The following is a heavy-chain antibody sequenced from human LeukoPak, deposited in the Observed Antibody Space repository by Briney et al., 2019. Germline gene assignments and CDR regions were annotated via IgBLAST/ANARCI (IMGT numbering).Heavy chain of an antibody. CDR2: IYYSGST. Sequence: TSETLSLTCTVSGGSISSYYWSWIRQPPGKGLEWIGYIYYSGSTIYNPSLKSRVTISVDTSKNQFSLKLNSVTATDTAVYYCARHYGPWGQGTLVTVSS. CDR3: ARHYGP. CDR1: GGSISSYY. J-gene: IGHJ4*02. V-gene: IGHV4-59*08. D-gene: IGHD3-10*01.